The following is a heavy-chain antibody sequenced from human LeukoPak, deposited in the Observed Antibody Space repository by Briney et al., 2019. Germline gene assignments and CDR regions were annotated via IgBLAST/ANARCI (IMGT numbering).Heavy chain of an antibody. V-gene: IGHV1-69*05. J-gene: IGHJ6*03. CDR1: GGTFSSYS. CDR2: IIPAFGTA. CDR3: ESEGNYDSSGYSRYNYYYMDV. Sequence: GAGVKVSCKGSGGTFSSYSISWVRQPPGKGLEWVGVIIPAFGTAHYAQKFQGRVTFPTDESTTKAYMELRSLRSEAKAVYYCESEGNYDSSGYSRYNYYYMDVWGKGTAVTVSS. D-gene: IGHD3-22*01.